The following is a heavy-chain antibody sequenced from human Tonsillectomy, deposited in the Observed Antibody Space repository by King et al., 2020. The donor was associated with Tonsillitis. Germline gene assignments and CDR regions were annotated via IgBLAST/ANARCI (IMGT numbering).Heavy chain of an antibody. V-gene: IGHV4-59*01. D-gene: IGHD6-6*01. Sequence: VQLQESGPGLVKPSETLSLTCTVSGGSISSYYWSWIRQPPGKGLEWIGYIYYSGSTNYNPSLKSRVTISVETSKNQFSLKLSSVTAAATAVYYCARSYSSSSWFDPWGQGTLVTVSS. J-gene: IGHJ5*02. CDR3: ARSYSSSSWFDP. CDR2: IYYSGST. CDR1: GGSISSYY.